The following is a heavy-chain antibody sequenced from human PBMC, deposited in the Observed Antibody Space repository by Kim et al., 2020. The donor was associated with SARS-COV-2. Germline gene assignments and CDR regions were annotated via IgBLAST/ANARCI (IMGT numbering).Heavy chain of an antibody. CDR3: AKALRDYDVHSVPDY. V-gene: IGHV3-33*06. J-gene: IGHJ4*02. D-gene: IGHD4-17*01. CDR2: IWYDGNNK. CDR1: GFTFSTYG. Sequence: GGSLRLSCAASGFTFSTYGMHWVRQAPGKGLEWVALIWYDGNNKYYADSVKGRFTISRDISKNTLYLQMSSLRAEDTAVYYCAKALRDYDVHSVPDYWGQGTLVTVSS.